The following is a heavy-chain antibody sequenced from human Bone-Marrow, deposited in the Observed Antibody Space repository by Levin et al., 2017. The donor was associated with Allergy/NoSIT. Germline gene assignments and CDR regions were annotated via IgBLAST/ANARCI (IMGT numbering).Heavy chain of an antibody. V-gene: IGHV3-53*01. Sequence: GESLKISCAASGFTVINNYMTWVRQAPGKGLEWVSMTSNTGNTNYADSVKGRFTISRDESRNTLFLHMSSLRAEDTAIYYCARSSGTYSGGFDYWGQGTLVTVSS. CDR1: GFTVINNY. D-gene: IGHD1-26*01. CDR2: TSNTGNT. J-gene: IGHJ4*02. CDR3: ARSSGTYSGGFDY.